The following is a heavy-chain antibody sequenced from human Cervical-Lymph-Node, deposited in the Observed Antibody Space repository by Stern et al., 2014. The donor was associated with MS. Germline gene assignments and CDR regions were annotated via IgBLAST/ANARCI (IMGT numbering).Heavy chain of an antibody. CDR2: IYPRGGT. CDR3: ARDCRLRYFDNYGMDV. Sequence: QVQLQESGPGLVKPSQTLSLTCTVSGGSISSGSYYWSWIRQPPGKGRVGIGRIYPRGGTNSTPSPKSRVTISVDTPKNKFPVKRSSVTAADTAVYYCARDCRLRYFDNYGMDVWGQGTTVTVSS. J-gene: IGHJ6*02. D-gene: IGHD3-9*01. V-gene: IGHV4-61*02. CDR1: GGSISSGSYY.